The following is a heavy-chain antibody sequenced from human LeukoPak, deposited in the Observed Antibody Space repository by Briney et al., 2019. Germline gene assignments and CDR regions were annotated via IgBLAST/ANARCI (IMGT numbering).Heavy chain of an antibody. CDR1: GFSFSGYY. CDR2: IASSTSYT. CDR3: ATGKSGRY. V-gene: IGHV3-11*06. J-gene: IGHJ4*02. D-gene: IGHD3-10*01. Sequence: GGSLRLSCAASGFSFSGYYMSWIRQAPGKGLEWVSYIASSTSYTSYTDSVKGRFTISRDNAKKSLYLQMNSLRAEDTAVYYCATGKSGRYWGQGTLVTVSS.